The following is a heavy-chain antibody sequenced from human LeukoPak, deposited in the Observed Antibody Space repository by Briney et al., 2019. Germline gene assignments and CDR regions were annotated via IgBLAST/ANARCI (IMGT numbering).Heavy chain of an antibody. V-gene: IGHV3-30*02. CDR3: ARDHAAGWELPLNWFDP. J-gene: IGHJ5*02. D-gene: IGHD4-23*01. CDR2: IRYDGSNK. Sequence: PGGSLRLSCAASGLTFSSYGMHWVRQAPGKGLEWVACIRYDGSNKYYADSVKGRFTISRDNSKNTLYLQMNSLRADDTAVYYCARDHAAGWELPLNWFDPWGQGTLVTVSS. CDR1: GLTFSSYG.